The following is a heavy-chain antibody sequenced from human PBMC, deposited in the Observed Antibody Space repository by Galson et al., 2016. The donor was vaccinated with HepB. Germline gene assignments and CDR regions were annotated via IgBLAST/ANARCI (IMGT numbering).Heavy chain of an antibody. D-gene: IGHD3-9*01. Sequence: SLRLSCAASGFTFSSYGMHWVRQAPGKGLEWVAVISYDGNNKYYADSVKGRFTISRDNSKNTLYLQMNSLRAEDTAVYYCGKGEGYFDWLQPPTDWGQGTLVTVSS. CDR3: GKGEGYFDWLQPPTD. CDR1: GFTFSSYG. V-gene: IGHV3-30*18. CDR2: ISYDGNNK. J-gene: IGHJ4*02.